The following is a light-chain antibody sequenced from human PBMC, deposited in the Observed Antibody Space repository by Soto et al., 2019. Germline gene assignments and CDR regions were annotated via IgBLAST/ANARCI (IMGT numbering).Light chain of an antibody. Sequence: EIVMTQSPATLSVSPGESATLSCRASQSVSSNLAWYQLRPGQAPRLLIFGASTRATGVPARFSGSGSGTEFTLTITSLQSEDFAVYYCQHYTNWPLTFGGGTKVEI. V-gene: IGKV3-15*01. CDR2: GAS. CDR3: QHYTNWPLT. J-gene: IGKJ4*01. CDR1: QSVSSN.